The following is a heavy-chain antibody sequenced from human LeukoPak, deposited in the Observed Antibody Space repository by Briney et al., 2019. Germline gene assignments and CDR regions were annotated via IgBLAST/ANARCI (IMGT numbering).Heavy chain of an antibody. D-gene: IGHD3-9*01. CDR1: GYTFTSYG. CDR2: ISANNGNT. Sequence: GASVKVSCKASGYTFTSYGISWVRQAPGQGLEWMGWISANNGNTNYAQKLQGRVTMTTDTSTSTAYMELRSLRSDDTAVYYCARELTHDILTGNRGYYYYYGMDAWGQGTPVTASS. CDR3: ARELTHDILTGNRGYYYYYGMDA. J-gene: IGHJ6*02. V-gene: IGHV1-18*01.